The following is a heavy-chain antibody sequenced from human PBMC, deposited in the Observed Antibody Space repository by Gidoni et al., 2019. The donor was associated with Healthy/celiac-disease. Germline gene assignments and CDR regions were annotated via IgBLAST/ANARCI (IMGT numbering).Heavy chain of an antibody. D-gene: IGHD3-3*01. V-gene: IGHV4-61*02. CDR3: ARDGGPPNYDFPAYYYYMDV. J-gene: IGHJ6*03. CDR1: GGSISSGSYY. Sequence: QVQLQESGPGLVKPSQPLSLTCTVSGGSISSGSYYWSWIRQPAGKGLEWIGRIYTRGSNNYNPSLKSRVTIAGDTSKNKFSLKLSSVTAADTAVYYCARDGGPPNYDFPAYYYYMDVWGKGTTVTVSS. CDR2: IYTRGSN.